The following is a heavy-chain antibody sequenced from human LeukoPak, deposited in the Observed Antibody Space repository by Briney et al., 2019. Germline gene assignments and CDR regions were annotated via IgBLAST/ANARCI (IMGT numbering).Heavy chain of an antibody. J-gene: IGHJ4*02. Sequence: PGGSLRLSCAASGFTFSTHSMNWVRQAPGKGLEWVSSITSSSGYMYYADSLRGRFTVSRDNAKNSLFLQMDRLRAEDTAVYYCARFAYCGGHRYYFDYWGQGTLVTVSS. V-gene: IGHV3-21*01. CDR3: ARFAYCGGHRYYFDY. CDR1: GFTFSTHS. CDR2: ITSSSGYM. D-gene: IGHD2-21*01.